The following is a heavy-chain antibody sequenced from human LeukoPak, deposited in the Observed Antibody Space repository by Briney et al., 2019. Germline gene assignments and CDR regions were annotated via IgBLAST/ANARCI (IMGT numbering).Heavy chain of an antibody. Sequence: GGSLRLSYADTGFTFSTYAMSWVLHAPGKGLNLFSLISNSGGSTYYADSVDGRFTISRDNSKNTLYLQMNSLRAEDSAVYYCAKLISGSYYYYYGLDVWGQGTTVTVSS. CDR2: ISNSGGST. D-gene: IGHD1-26*01. V-gene: IGHV3-23*01. CDR3: AKLISGSYYYYYGLDV. J-gene: IGHJ6*02. CDR1: GFTFSTYA.